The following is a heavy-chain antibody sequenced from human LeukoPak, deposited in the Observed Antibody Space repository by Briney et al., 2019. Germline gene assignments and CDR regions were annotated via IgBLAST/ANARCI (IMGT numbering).Heavy chain of an antibody. D-gene: IGHD3-9*01. CDR2: ISSNGDYI. V-gene: IGHV3-21*01. J-gene: IGHJ4*02. Sequence: GGSLRLSCAASGFSFSNYRMNWVRQAPGKGLEWVSSISSNGDYIYYADSVKGRFTISRDNSKNTVYLQMNSLRAEDTAVYYCAKGSIDWYYFDYWGQGTLVTVSS. CDR1: GFSFSNYR. CDR3: AKGSIDWYYFDY.